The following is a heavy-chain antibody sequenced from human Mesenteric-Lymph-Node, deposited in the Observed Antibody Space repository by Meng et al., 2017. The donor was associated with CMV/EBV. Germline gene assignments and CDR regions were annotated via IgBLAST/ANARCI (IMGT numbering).Heavy chain of an antibody. Sequence: QVQLHQWGAGLLKPSETLSVTCAVYGGSFSGYYWNWIRQSPEKGLEWIGEINHSGSTTYNPSFTSRIIISVDTSTNQISLNMSSVTAADTAVYYCAGGSSYDILTGYFDYWGQGALVTVSS. V-gene: IGHV4-34*01. CDR2: INHSGST. D-gene: IGHD3-9*01. J-gene: IGHJ4*02. CDR1: GGSFSGYY. CDR3: AGGSSYDILTGYFDY.